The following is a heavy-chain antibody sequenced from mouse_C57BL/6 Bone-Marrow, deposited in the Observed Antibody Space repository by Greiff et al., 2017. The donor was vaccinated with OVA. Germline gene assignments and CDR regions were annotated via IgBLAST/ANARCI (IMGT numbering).Heavy chain of an antibody. D-gene: IGHD2-2*01. V-gene: IGHV1-47*01. J-gene: IGHJ3*01. Sequence: QVQLQQSGAELVKPGASVKLSCKASGYTFTTYPIEWVKQTPGKSLEWIGNFHPYSDDTKYNDKFTGKATFTVDKSSSTVYLELSRLTSDNSAVYYCARPGGDDGDWFAYWGQGTLVTVSA. CDR3: ARPGGDDGDWFAY. CDR2: FHPYSDDT. CDR1: GYTFTTYP.